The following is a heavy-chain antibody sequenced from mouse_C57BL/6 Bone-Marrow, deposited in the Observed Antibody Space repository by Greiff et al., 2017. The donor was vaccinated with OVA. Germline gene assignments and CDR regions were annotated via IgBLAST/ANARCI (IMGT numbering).Heavy chain of an antibody. D-gene: IGHD2-10*01. V-gene: IGHV1-26*01. CDR2: INPNNGGT. Sequence: EVQLQQSGPELVKPGASVKISCKASGYTFTDYYMNWVKQSHGKSLEWIGDINPNNGGTSYNQKFKGKATLTVDKSSSTAYMELRSLTSEDSAVYYCARRAYFWYFDVWGTGTTVTVSS. CDR1: GYTFTDYY. CDR3: ARRAYFWYFDV. J-gene: IGHJ1*03.